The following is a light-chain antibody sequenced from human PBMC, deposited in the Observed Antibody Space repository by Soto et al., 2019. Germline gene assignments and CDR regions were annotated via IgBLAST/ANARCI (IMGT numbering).Light chain of an antibody. Sequence: QSALTQPRSVSGSPGQSVTISCTGTSSDVGGHNYVSWYQQHPGKAPKLMISSVSKRPSGVPDRFSGSKSGNTASLTISGLQAEAEADYYCCSYAGSYTYVFGTGTKVTVL. J-gene: IGLJ1*01. CDR2: SVS. V-gene: IGLV2-11*01. CDR3: CSYAGSYTYV. CDR1: SSDVGGHNY.